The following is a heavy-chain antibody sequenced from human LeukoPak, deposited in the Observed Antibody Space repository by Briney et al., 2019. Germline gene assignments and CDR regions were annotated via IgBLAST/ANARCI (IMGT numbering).Heavy chain of an antibody. CDR2: ISGSGGST. D-gene: IGHD3-22*01. J-gene: IGHJ4*02. Sequence: GGSLRLSCAASGFTVSSYAMSWVRQAPGKGLEWVSAISGSGGSTYYADSVKGRFTISRDNSKNTLYLQMNSLRAEDTAVYYCANYDSSGYYQGDYWGQGTLVTVSS. V-gene: IGHV3-23*01. CDR1: GFTVSSYA. CDR3: ANYDSSGYYQGDY.